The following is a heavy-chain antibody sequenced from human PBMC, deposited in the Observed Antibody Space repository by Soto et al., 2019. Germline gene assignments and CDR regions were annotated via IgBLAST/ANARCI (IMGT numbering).Heavy chain of an antibody. Sequence: PSETLSLTCEVYNGSFGGFYWSWVRQFPGKGLEWIGEISRSGTTNSNPSLKSRATISLDTPNNHFSLTLRSVTAADTAIYSCARTSIEGYFDSWGQGTLVTGSS. CDR2: ISRSGTT. J-gene: IGHJ4*02. CDR1: NGSFGGFY. CDR3: ARTSIEGYFDS. V-gene: IGHV4-34*01.